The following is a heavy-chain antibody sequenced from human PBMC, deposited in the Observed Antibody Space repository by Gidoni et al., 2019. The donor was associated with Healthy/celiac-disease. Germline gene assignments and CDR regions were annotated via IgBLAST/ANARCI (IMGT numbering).Heavy chain of an antibody. CDR1: GFTFDDYA. CDR3: AKAPGIAVAGTRGSIYFQH. CDR2: ISWNSGSI. J-gene: IGHJ1*01. Sequence: EVPLVESGGGLVHPGRSLRLSCAASGFTFDDYAMLGVRQAPGKGLGWVSGISWNSGSIGYADSVKGRFTISRDNAKNSLYLQMNSLRAEDTALYYCAKAPGIAVAGTRGSIYFQHWGQGTLVTVSS. D-gene: IGHD6-19*01. V-gene: IGHV3-9*01.